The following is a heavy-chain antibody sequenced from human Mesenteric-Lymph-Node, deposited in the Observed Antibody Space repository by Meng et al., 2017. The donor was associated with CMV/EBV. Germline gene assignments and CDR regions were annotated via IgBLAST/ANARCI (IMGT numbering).Heavy chain of an antibody. Sequence: SLKISCAASGFTFDDYAMHWVRQAPGKGLEWVSGISWNSGSIGYADSVKGRFTISRDNAKNSLYLQMNSLRAEDTALYYCAKSTTLTHSGYDFDYWGQGTLVTVSS. D-gene: IGHD5-12*01. V-gene: IGHV3-9*01. CDR2: ISWNSGSI. J-gene: IGHJ4*02. CDR1: GFTFDDYA. CDR3: AKSTTLTHSGYDFDY.